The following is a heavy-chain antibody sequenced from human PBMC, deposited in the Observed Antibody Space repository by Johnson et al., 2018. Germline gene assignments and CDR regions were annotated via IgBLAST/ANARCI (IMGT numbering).Heavy chain of an antibody. CDR3: AGDPSIGSNWYYYMDV. CDR2: ISSSSAYI. CDR1: GFTFSSYA. Sequence: VQLQESGGGLVQPGGSLRLSCATSGFTFSSYAMNWVRQAPGKGLEWISYISSSSAYISYGDSVKGRFTISRDNAQKSLFLQMNSLRVEDTAVYYCAGDPSIGSNWYYYMDVWGKGTTVTVSS. J-gene: IGHJ6*03. V-gene: IGHV3-48*01. D-gene: IGHD5/OR15-5a*01.